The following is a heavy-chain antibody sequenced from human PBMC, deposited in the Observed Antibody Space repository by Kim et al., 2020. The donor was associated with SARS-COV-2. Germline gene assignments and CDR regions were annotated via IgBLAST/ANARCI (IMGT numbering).Heavy chain of an antibody. J-gene: IGHJ6*02. D-gene: IGHD2-2*01. Sequence: ASVKVSCKASGYTFTGYYMHWVRQAPGQGLEWMGWINPNSGGTNYAQKFQGRVTMTRDTSISTAYMELSRLRSDDTAVYYCARDGDIVVVPAAIWFYYGMDVWGQGTTVTVSS. CDR3: ARDGDIVVVPAAIWFYYGMDV. V-gene: IGHV1-2*02. CDR2: INPNSGGT. CDR1: GYTFTGYY.